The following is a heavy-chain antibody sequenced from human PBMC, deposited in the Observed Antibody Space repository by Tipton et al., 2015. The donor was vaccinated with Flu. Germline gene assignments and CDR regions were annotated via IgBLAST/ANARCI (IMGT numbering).Heavy chain of an antibody. CDR2: VYYTGYT. J-gene: IGHJ5*01. V-gene: IGHV4-39*07. Sequence: LRLSCSVSDGSISSSSYYWGWTRQPPGGGLEWVGSVYYTGYTYNNPSLQSRHAMSIDTSKNQFSLSLSSMTAADTAVYYCAKVKFGWVESWAQGTLVTVSS. D-gene: IGHD3-16*01. CDR1: DGSISSSSYY. CDR3: AKVKFGWVES.